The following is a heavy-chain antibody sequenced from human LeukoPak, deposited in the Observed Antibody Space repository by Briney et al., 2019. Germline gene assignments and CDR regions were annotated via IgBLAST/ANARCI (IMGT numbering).Heavy chain of an antibody. J-gene: IGHJ3*02. D-gene: IGHD3-16*01. Sequence: GGALRLSCAASGFTFSRYAMSWVGQAPGKGGEGVAGISSLLCSTYYATSVKRPLTISTDNSKHTLYLQMNSLRAEDTAVYYCAKVGRGGGSSFYAFDILGQGTMVTVSS. CDR3: AKVGRGGGSSFYAFDI. CDR1: GFTFSRYA. CDR2: ISSLLCST. V-gene: IGHV3-23*01.